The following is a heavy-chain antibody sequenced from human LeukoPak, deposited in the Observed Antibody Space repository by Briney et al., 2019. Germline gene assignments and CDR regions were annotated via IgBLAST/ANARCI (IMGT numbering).Heavy chain of an antibody. V-gene: IGHV1-2*02. D-gene: IGHD3-10*01. J-gene: IGHJ6*03. CDR3: ARDWSYYGSGSPYYYMDV. CDR1: GYTFTGYY. Sequence: GASVKVSCKASGYTFTGYYMHWVRQAPGQGLEWVGWINPNSGGTNYAQKFQGRVTMTRDTSISTAYMELSRLRSDDTAVYYCARDWSYYGSGSPYYYMDVWGKGTTVTVSS. CDR2: INPNSGGT.